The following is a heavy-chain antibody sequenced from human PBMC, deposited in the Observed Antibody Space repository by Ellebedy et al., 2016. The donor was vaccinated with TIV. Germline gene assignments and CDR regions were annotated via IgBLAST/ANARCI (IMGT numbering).Heavy chain of an antibody. D-gene: IGHD6-19*01. CDR2: INPNSGGT. Sequence: ASVKVSXXASGYTFTDYYMHWVRQAPGQGLEWMGWINPNSGGTNYAQKFQGRVTMTRDTSISTAYMELSRLRSDDTAVYYCARDPPVVAGTSYWGQGTLVTVSS. V-gene: IGHV1-2*02. CDR1: GYTFTDYY. J-gene: IGHJ4*02. CDR3: ARDPPVVAGTSY.